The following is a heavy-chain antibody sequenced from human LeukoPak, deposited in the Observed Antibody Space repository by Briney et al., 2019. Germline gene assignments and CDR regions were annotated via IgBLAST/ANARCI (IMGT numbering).Heavy chain of an antibody. V-gene: IGHV3-11*01. CDR1: GFTFSDYY. CDR2: ISSSGSTI. J-gene: IGHJ6*02. CDR3: ARGKDAYYYYGMDV. Sequence: GGSLRLSCAASGFTFSDYYMSWISQAQGKGLEWVSYISSSGSTIYYADSVKGRFTISRDNAKNSLYLQMNSLRAEDTAVYYCARGKDAYYYYGMDVWGQGTTVTVSS.